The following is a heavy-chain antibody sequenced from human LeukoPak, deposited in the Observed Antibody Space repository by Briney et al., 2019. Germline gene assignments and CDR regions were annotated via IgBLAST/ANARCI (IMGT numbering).Heavy chain of an antibody. Sequence: GGSLRLSCAASGFTFSSYAMSWVRQAPGKGLEWVSAISGSGSTYYADSVKGRFTISRDNAKNSLYLQMNSLRAEDTAVYYCAREMGQLDYWGQGTLVTVSS. V-gene: IGHV3-23*01. D-gene: IGHD1-1*01. J-gene: IGHJ4*02. CDR3: AREMGQLDY. CDR1: GFTFSSYA. CDR2: ISGSGST.